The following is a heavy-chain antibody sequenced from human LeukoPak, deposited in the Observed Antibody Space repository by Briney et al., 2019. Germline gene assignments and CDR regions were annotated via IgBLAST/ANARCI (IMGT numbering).Heavy chain of an antibody. Sequence: GRSLRLSCAASGFTFRNYWMSWVRQAPGKGLEWVANIKEDGSKKYYVDSVKGRFTISRDNAKNSLYLQMNSLRVEDTAVYYCARDFDGWGQGTLVTVSS. V-gene: IGHV3-7*01. J-gene: IGHJ4*02. CDR3: ARDFDG. CDR1: GFTFRNYW. CDR2: IKEDGSKK.